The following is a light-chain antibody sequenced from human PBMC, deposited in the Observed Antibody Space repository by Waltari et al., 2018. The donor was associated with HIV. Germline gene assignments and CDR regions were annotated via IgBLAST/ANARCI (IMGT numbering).Light chain of an antibody. CDR3: SSYPTTATLV. CDR2: GVT. Sequence: QSALTQPASVSGSPGPSIILFSIGTSSYITAYNSFAWYQTHPGKAPNLIVYGVTIRPSDVSALFSASKFGNTASLTISGIQDDDDSDYSCSSYPTTATLVFGTGTKVTVL. V-gene: IGLV2-14*03. J-gene: IGLJ1*01. CDR1: SSYITAYNS.